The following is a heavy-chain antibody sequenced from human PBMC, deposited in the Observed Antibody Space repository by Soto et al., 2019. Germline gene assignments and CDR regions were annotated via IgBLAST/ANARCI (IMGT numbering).Heavy chain of an antibody. Sequence: QPGGSLRLSCAVSGFTVSYNYMNWVRQAPGKGLEWVSVIYRGGDTFYADSVKGRFTISRDNSKNTLYLQMNSLRAEDTAVYYCARGMYGSGNYYIGDAFDMWGQGTMVTVSS. CDR3: ARGMYGSGNYYIGDAFDM. J-gene: IGHJ3*02. D-gene: IGHD3-10*01. V-gene: IGHV3-53*01. CDR2: IYRGGDT. CDR1: GFTVSYNY.